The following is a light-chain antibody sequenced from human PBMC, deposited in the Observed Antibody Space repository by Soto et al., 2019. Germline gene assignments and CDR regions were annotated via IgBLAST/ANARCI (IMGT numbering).Light chain of an antibody. V-gene: IGKV3-20*01. CDR1: QSVSSSY. CDR3: QQYGNLPFT. J-gene: IGKJ3*01. Sequence: EIVLTQSPGTLSLSPGERATLSCRASQSVSSSYLAWYQQTPGQAPRLLIYGASSRATGIPDRFSGSGSGTDFTLTISRLEPEDFAVYYCQQYGNLPFTFGPGTKVDIK. CDR2: GAS.